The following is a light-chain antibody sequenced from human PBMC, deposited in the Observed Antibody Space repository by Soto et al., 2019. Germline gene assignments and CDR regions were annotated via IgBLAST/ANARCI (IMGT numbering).Light chain of an antibody. J-gene: IGKJ1*01. V-gene: IGKV1-39*01. Sequence: DIQMTQSPSSLSASVGDRVTITCRASQSISTYLNWYQQKPGKAPKLLIYAASSLQSGVPSGFSGSGSGTDFTLTISSLQPEAFATYYCQQSYSTPKWTFGQGTKVEIK. CDR2: AAS. CDR3: QQSYSTPKWT. CDR1: QSISTY.